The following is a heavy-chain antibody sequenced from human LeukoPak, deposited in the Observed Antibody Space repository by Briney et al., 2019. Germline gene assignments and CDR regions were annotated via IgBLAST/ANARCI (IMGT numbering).Heavy chain of an antibody. V-gene: IGHV4-4*07. D-gene: IGHD1-1*01. Sequence: SETLSLTCTVSGGSISSYYWSWIRQPAGKGLEWIGRIYTSGSTNYNPSLKSRVTMSVDTSKSQCTLKLSSVTAADTAVYYCARGRSPGTSMEYYYYMDVWGKGTTVTVSS. J-gene: IGHJ6*03. CDR3: ARGRSPGTSMEYYYYMDV. CDR2: IYTSGST. CDR1: GGSISSYY.